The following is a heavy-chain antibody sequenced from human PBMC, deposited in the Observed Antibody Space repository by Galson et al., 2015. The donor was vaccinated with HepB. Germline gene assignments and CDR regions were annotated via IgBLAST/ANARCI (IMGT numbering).Heavy chain of an antibody. Sequence: SVKVSCKASGYTFTGYYIHWVRQAPGQGLEWMGWINPNNGGTSYAQNFQGRVTMTRDTSNSTAYMELSRLRSDDTAVYYCAREEGSGKNRRFDPWGQGTLVTVSS. J-gene: IGHJ5*02. CDR2: INPNNGGT. V-gene: IGHV1-2*02. CDR1: GYTFTGYY. CDR3: AREEGSGKNRRFDP. D-gene: IGHD3-10*01.